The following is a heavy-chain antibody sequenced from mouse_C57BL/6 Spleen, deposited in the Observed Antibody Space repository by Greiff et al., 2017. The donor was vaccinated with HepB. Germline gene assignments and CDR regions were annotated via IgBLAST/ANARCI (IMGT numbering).Heavy chain of an antibody. Sequence: VQLQQSGAELVRPGTSVKVSCKASGYAFTNYLIEWVKQRPGQGLEWIGVINPGSGGTNYNEKFKGKATLTADKSSSTAYMQLSSLTSEDSAVYFWAREENYAMDYWGQGTSVTVSS. CDR3: AREENYAMDY. CDR2: INPGSGGT. J-gene: IGHJ4*01. V-gene: IGHV1-54*01. CDR1: GYAFTNYL.